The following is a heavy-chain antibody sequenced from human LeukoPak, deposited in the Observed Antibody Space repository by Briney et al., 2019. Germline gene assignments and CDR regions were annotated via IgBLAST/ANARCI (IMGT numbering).Heavy chain of an antibody. Sequence: GGSLRLSCAASGFTFSSYAMSWVRQAPGKGLEWVSAISGSGGSTYYADSVKGRFTISRDNSKNTLYLQMNSLRVEDTAVYYCAKDYDYVWGSTDNWGQGTLVTVSS. CDR1: GFTFSSYA. J-gene: IGHJ4*02. V-gene: IGHV3-23*01. CDR2: ISGSGGST. CDR3: AKDYDYVWGSTDN. D-gene: IGHD3-16*01.